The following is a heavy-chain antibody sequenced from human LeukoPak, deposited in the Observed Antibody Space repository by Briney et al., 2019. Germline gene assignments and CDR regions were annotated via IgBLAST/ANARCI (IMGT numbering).Heavy chain of an antibody. CDR1: GGTFSSYT. CDR3: ARDVEAVAGIPDY. Sequence: SVKVSCKASGGTFSSYTINWVRQAPGQGLEWMGGIIPIFDTPNYAQKFQGRVTITAGESTSTAYMELSSLRSDDTAVYYCARDVEAVAGIPDYWGQGTLVTVSS. V-gene: IGHV1-69*13. J-gene: IGHJ4*02. D-gene: IGHD6-19*01. CDR2: IIPIFDTP.